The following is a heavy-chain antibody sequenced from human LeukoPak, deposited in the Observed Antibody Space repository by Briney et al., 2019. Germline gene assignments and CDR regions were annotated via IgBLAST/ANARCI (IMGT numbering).Heavy chain of an antibody. J-gene: IGHJ4*02. CDR2: ISGSGGST. D-gene: IGHD3-22*01. CDR1: GFTFSSYG. Sequence: GGTLRLSCAASGFTFSSYGMSWVRQAPGKGLEWVSAISGSGGSTYYADSVKGRFTISRDNSKNTLYLQMNSLRAEDTALYYCAKDRSITMIVAVRGSDYWGQGTLVTVSS. V-gene: IGHV3-23*01. CDR3: AKDRSITMIVAVRGSDY.